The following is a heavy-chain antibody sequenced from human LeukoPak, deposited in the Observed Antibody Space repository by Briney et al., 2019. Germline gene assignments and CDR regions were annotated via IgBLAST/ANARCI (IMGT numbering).Heavy chain of an antibody. Sequence: SSETLSLTCTVSGGSISSYYWSWIRQPAGKRLEWIGRIYTSGSTNYNPSLKSRVTMSVDTSKNQFSLKLSSVTAADTAVYYCARGQQNYGDLYYFDYWGQGTLVTVSS. CDR1: GGSISSYY. CDR2: IYTSGST. CDR3: ARGQQNYGDLYYFDY. J-gene: IGHJ4*02. V-gene: IGHV4-4*07. D-gene: IGHD4-17*01.